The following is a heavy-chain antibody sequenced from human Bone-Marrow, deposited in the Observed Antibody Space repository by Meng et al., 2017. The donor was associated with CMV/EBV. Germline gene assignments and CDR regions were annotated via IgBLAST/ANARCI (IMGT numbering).Heavy chain of an antibody. CDR2: INHSGST. Sequence: SETLSLTCAVYGGSFSGYYWSWIRQPPGKGLEWIGEINHSGSTNYNPSLKSRVTISVDTSKNQFSLKLSSVTAADTAVYYCARASGWELLTPFDYWGQGTLVTVSS. CDR1: GGSFSGYY. V-gene: IGHV4-34*01. J-gene: IGHJ4*02. CDR3: ARASGWELLTPFDY. D-gene: IGHD1-26*01.